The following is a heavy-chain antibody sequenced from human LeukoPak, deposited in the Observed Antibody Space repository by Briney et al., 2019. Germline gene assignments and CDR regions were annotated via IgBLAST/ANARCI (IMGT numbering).Heavy chain of an antibody. J-gene: IGHJ6*03. CDR2: INHSGST. CDR3: ARERIYYYYYYYMDV. Sequence: SETLSLTCAVYGGSFSGYYWSWIRQPPGKGLEWIGEINHSGSTNCNPSLKSRVTISVDTSKNQFSLTLSSVTAAHTAVYYCARERIYYYYYYYMDVWGKGTTVTVSS. V-gene: IGHV4-34*01. D-gene: IGHD3-3*01. CDR1: GGSFSGYY.